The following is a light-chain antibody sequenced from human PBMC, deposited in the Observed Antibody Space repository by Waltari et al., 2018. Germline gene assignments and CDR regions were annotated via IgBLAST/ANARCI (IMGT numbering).Light chain of an antibody. Sequence: IVLTQSPGTMSLSPWERATLSCRASQSVSRTLAWYQQTPGQAPRLLIYGASTRAAGIPDRFSGSGSGTDFRLTISRLEPEDFAVYYCQHYVRLPVTFGQGTKVGIK. J-gene: IGKJ1*01. CDR2: GAS. CDR1: QSVSRT. V-gene: IGKV3-20*01. CDR3: QHYVRLPVT.